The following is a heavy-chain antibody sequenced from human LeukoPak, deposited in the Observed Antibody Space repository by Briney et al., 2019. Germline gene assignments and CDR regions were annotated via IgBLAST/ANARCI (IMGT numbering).Heavy chain of an antibody. J-gene: IGHJ4*02. CDR1: GFTFRSYS. D-gene: IGHD3-22*01. CDR3: ARDIYYDSSGYYGSVY. V-gene: IGHV3-48*04. CDR2: ISSSSSTI. Sequence: PGGSVRLSCAAWGFTFRSYSMKWVRQARGKGGEGVSYISSSSSTIYYAASVKGRFTISRDNAKNSLYLQMNSLRAEDTAVYYCARDIYYDSSGYYGSVYWGQGTLVTVSS.